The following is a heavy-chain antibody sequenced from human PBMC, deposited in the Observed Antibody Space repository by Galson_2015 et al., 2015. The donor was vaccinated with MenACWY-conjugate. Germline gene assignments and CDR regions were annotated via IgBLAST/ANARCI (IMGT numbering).Heavy chain of an antibody. Sequence: CAISGDSVSSHSATWNWIRHSPSRGLEGLGRICYKSKWYNNYAVYVRSRITINPDTSKNQFSLQLNSMTPDDAAVYFCARGKEYGDYYFDSWGQGTLVTVSS. CDR1: GDSVSSHSAT. CDR2: ICYKSKWYN. J-gene: IGHJ4*02. CDR3: ARGKEYGDYYFDS. V-gene: IGHV6-1*01. D-gene: IGHD4-17*01.